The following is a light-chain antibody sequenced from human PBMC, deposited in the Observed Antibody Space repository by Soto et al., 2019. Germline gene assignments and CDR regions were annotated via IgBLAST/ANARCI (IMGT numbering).Light chain of an antibody. CDR2: EVT. Sequence: QSVLTQPPSASGSPGQSVTISCTGTSSDVGGYDYVSWYQQYPGKTPKLMIFEVTKRPSGVPDRFSGSKSGNTASLTVSGLQAEDDADYYCRSYAGTAYVFGTGTKLTVL. J-gene: IGLJ1*01. V-gene: IGLV2-8*01. CDR1: SSDVGGYDY. CDR3: RSYAGTAYV.